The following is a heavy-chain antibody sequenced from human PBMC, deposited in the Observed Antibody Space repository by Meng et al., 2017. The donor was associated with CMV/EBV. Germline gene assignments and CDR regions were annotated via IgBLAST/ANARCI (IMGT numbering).Heavy chain of an antibody. J-gene: IGHJ6*02. CDR2: INPNSGGT. V-gene: IGHV1-2*02. CDR1: GYTFTGYY. CDR3: ARDLSTVVPHLMDYYYGMDV. Sequence: ASVKVSCKASGYTFTGYYMHWVRQAPGQGLEWMGWINPNSGGTNYAQKFQGRVTMTRDTSISTAYMELSRLRSDDTAVYYCARDLSTVVPHLMDYYYGMDVWGQGTTVTVSS. D-gene: IGHD3-22*01.